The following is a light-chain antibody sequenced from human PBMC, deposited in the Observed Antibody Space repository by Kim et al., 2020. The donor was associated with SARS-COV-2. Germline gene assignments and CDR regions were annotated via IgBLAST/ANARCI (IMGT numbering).Light chain of an antibody. CDR1: QAIGNS. J-gene: IGKJ1*01. CDR3: LQHNTYPRT. CDR2: AAS. Sequence: ASLGARVNITCRATQAIGNSLAWFQQKPGKVPKRLIFAASNLESGVPSRFSGSGSGTEFTLTISSLHPEDFATYYCLQHNTYPRTFGQGTKVDIK. V-gene: IGKV1-17*03.